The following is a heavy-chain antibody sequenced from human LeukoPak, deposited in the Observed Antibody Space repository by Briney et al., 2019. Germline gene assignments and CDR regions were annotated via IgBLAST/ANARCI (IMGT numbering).Heavy chain of an antibody. CDR2: INTDTGHP. CDR1: GYTFTGYY. Sequence: GASVKVSCKASGYTFTGYYMHWVRQAPGQGLEWMGWINTDTGHPTYAQAFTGRFVFSLDSSVSTAYLQISSLQAEDTAVYYCARDRVVVMTSINFDYWGQGTRVTVSS. V-gene: IGHV7-4-1*02. D-gene: IGHD2-21*02. J-gene: IGHJ4*02. CDR3: ARDRVVVMTSINFDY.